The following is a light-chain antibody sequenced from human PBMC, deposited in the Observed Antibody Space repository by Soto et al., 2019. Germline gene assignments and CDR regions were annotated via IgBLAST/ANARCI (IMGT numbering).Light chain of an antibody. CDR2: XXY. CDR1: QSINKW. Sequence: DIQMTQSPSALSASVGDRVTITCRASQSINKWMAWYQLKTRXXXQXXXXXXYSLQSGVPSRFSGSGAGTEFTLTNSSLQPDDFATYFCQPYSDYSRTFGQGSKV. CDR3: QPYSDYSRT. V-gene: IGKV1-5*03. J-gene: IGKJ1*01.